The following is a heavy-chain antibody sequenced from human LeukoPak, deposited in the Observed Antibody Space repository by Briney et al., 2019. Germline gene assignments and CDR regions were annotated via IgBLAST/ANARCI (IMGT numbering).Heavy chain of an antibody. J-gene: IGHJ6*03. Sequence: SETLSLTCAVYGGSFSGYYWSWIRQPPGKGLEWIGEINHSGSTNYNPSLKSRVTISVDTSKNQFSLKLSSVTAADTAVYYCARERTEGTGYSYGYYYYYYMDVWGKGTTVTVSS. CDR1: GGSFSGYY. CDR2: INHSGST. D-gene: IGHD5-18*01. V-gene: IGHV4-34*01. CDR3: ARERTEGTGYSYGYYYYYYMDV.